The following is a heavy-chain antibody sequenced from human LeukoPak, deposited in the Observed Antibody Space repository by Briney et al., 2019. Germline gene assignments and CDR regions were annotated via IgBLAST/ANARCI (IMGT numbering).Heavy chain of an antibody. J-gene: IGHJ6*02. V-gene: IGHV1-69*04. Sequence: SVKVSCKASGGTFSSYAISWVRQAPGQGLEWMGRIIPILGIANYAQKFQGRVTITADKSTSTAYMELSSLRSEDTAVYYCARRRTYCGGDCYYYYGMDVWGQGTTVTVSS. CDR2: IIPILGIA. D-gene: IGHD2-21*02. CDR3: ARRRTYCGGDCYYYYGMDV. CDR1: GGTFSSYA.